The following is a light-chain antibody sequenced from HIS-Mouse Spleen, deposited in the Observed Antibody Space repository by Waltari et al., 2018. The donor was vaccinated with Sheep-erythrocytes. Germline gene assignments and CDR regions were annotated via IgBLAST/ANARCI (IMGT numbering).Light chain of an antibody. V-gene: IGLV2-23*01. CDR2: EGS. CDR3: CSYAGSSTVV. CDR1: SSDVGSYNL. J-gene: IGLJ2*01. Sequence: QSALTQPASVSGSPGQSITISCTGTSSDVGSYNLVSWYQQHPGKAPKLMIYEGSKRPSGVANRFSVSKSGNTASLTISGRQAEDEADYYCCSYAGSSTVVFGGGTKLTVL.